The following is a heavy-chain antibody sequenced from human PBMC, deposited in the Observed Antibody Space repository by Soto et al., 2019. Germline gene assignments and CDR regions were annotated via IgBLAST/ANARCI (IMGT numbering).Heavy chain of an antibody. J-gene: IGHJ6*04. CDR3: ARVWGTTVLLVMAV. CDR2: IYYSGST. V-gene: IGHV4-59*01. CDR1: GGSISSYY. D-gene: IGHD4-17*01. Sequence: PSETLSLTCTVSGGSISSYYWSWIRQPPGKGLEWIGYIYYSGSTNYNPSLKSRVTISVDTSKNQFSLKLSSVTAADTAVYYWARVWGTTVLLVMAVWAKGTRVTVSS.